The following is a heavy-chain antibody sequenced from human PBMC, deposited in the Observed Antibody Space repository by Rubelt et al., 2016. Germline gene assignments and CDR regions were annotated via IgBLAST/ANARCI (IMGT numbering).Heavy chain of an antibody. CDR3: ARYPFRSYFDY. J-gene: IGHJ4*01. V-gene: IGHV3-23*01. Sequence: GESLILSCAASGFPFRTYAISCVRHPPLNGLACVSVFSGSVGDTFYADSLKVRLTISRDNSKNTLYLQMNSLRAEDTAVYYCARYPFRSYFDYWGQGTLVTVSS. CDR1: GFPFRTYA. CDR2: FSGSVGDT. D-gene: IGHD3-9*01.